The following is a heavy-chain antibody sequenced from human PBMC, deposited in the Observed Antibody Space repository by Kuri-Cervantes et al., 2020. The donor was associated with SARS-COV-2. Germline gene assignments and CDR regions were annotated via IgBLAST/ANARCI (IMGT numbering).Heavy chain of an antibody. D-gene: IGHD6-19*01. CDR2: ICGSGGST. Sequence: GGSLRLSCAASGFTFSSYAMSWVRQAPGKGLEWVSDICGSGGSTYYADPVKRRFTISRDNYKNTLYLQMNSLRAEDTAVYYCAKDGGWYRFSDYWGQGTLVTVSS. CDR1: GFTFSSYA. V-gene: IGHV3-23*01. CDR3: AKDGGWYRFSDY. J-gene: IGHJ4*02.